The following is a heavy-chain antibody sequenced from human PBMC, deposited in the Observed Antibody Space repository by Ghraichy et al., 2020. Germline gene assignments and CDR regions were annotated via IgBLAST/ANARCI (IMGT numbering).Heavy chain of an antibody. J-gene: IGHJ4*02. CDR2: IYYSGST. V-gene: IGHV4-30-4*01. CDR3: AREGGVPPRGGFDY. D-gene: IGHD3-16*01. Sequence: SETLSLTCTVSGGSISSGDYYWSWIRQPPGKGLEWIGYIYYSGSTYYNPSLKSRVTISVDTSKNQFSLKLSSVTAADTAVYYCAREGGVPPRGGFDYWGQGTLVTVSS. CDR1: GGSISSGDYY.